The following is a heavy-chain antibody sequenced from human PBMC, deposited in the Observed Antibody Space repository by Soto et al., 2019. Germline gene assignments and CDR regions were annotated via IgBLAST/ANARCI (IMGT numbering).Heavy chain of an antibody. CDR3: GRGVNTATTGSDY. D-gene: IGHD4-17*01. V-gene: IGHV3-23*01. J-gene: IGHJ4*02. Sequence: EVQLLESGGGLVQPGGALRLSCAASGFTFSSYAMNWVRQAPGKGLEWVSAISGNGGSTYYADSVKGRFIISRDSSKNTLYLQMNSPRAEDTAIYYCGRGVNTATTGSDYWGQGTLVTVSS. CDR2: ISGNGGST. CDR1: GFTFSSYA.